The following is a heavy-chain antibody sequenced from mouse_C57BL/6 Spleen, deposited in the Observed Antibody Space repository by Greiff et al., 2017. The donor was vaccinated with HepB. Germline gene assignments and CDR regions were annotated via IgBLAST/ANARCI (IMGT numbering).Heavy chain of an antibody. D-gene: IGHD2-2*01. V-gene: IGHV14-4*01. CDR3: TRGGYPY. CDR2: IDPENGDT. CDR1: GFNIKDDY. J-gene: IGHJ2*01. Sequence: EVQLQQSGAELVRPGASVKLSCTASGFNIKDDYMHWVKQRPEQGLEWIGWIDPENGDTEYASKFQGKATITADTSSNTAYLQLSSLTSEDTAVYYCTRGGYPYWGQGTTLTVAS.